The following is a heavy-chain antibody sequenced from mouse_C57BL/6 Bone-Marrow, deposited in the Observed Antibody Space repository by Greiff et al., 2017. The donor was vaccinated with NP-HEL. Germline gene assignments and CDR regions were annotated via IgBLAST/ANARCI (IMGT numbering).Heavy chain of an antibody. V-gene: IGHV1-64*01. J-gene: IGHJ3*01. CDR1: GYTFTSYW. Sequence: VQLQQPGAELVKPGASVKLSCKASGYTFTSYWMHWVKQRPGQGLEWIGMIHPNSGSTNYNEKFKSKATLTVDKSSSTAYMQLSSLTSEDSAVYYCAGDLLRRGPGFAYWGQGTLVTVSA. CDR3: AGDLLRRGPGFAY. D-gene: IGHD1-1*01. CDR2: IHPNSGST.